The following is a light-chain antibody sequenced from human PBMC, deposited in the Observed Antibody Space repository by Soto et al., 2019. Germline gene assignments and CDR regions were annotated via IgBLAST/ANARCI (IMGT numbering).Light chain of an antibody. CDR1: SSDVGGYNY. CDR2: DVS. CDR3: SSYTSSSTPVV. Sequence: QSALTQPASVSGSPGQSITISCTGTSSDVGGYNYVSWYQQHPGKAPKLMIYDVSNRPSGVPNRFSGSKSGNTASLTISGLQAEDDADYYCSSYTSSSTPVVFGGGTKLTVL. J-gene: IGLJ2*01. V-gene: IGLV2-14*01.